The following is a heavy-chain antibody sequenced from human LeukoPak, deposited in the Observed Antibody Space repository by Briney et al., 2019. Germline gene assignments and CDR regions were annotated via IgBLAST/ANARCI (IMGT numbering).Heavy chain of an antibody. CDR2: ISWDGDSR. Sequence: GRSLRLSCAASGFAFDDYAMHWVRQVPGEGLKWVSGISWDGDSRDYADSVKGRFTISRDNAKNSLYLQMNSLRAEDTAVYYCVRDGGTAAAGTHHFDYWGRGILVTVSS. J-gene: IGHJ4*02. D-gene: IGHD6-13*01. CDR3: VRDGGTAAAGTHHFDY. CDR1: GFAFDDYA. V-gene: IGHV3-9*01.